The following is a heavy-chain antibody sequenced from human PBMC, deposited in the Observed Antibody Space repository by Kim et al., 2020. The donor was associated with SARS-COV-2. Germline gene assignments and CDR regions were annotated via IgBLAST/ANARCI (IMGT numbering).Heavy chain of an antibody. D-gene: IGHD3-10*02. CDR3: ARDYSVSE. J-gene: IGHJ4*02. V-gene: IGHV3-33*01. CDR1: GFTFSNYG. Sequence: GGSLRLSCAASGFTFSNYGMHWVRQAPGKGLEWVAVIWYDGSNKYYADSVKGRFTISRDNSKSTLYLQMSSLRAEDTAVYYCARDYSVSEWGQGTLVTVS. CDR2: IWYDGSNK.